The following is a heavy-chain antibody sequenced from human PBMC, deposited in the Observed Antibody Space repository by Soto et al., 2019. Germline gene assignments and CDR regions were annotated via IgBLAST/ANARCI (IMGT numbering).Heavy chain of an antibody. J-gene: IGHJ6*02. Sequence: QVQLVQSGAEVKKPGSSVKVSCKASGGAFSDYAFSWVRQAPGQGLEWLGGIMPIFRAPDYEQKFQGRVTITADEFTRKAYMEMNSLRSEDTAVYYCASWLKGPDIGNYYYGMDVWGQGTTVTVS. D-gene: IGHD2-15*01. V-gene: IGHV1-69*12. CDR1: GGAFSDYA. CDR3: ASWLKGPDIGNYYYGMDV. CDR2: IMPIFRAP.